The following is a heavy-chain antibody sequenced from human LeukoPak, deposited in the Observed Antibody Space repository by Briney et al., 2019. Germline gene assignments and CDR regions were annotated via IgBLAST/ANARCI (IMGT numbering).Heavy chain of an antibody. Sequence: SETLSLTSTVSGGSISSYYWSWIRQPPGKGLEWIGYIYYSGSTNYNPSLKSRVTISVDTSKNQFSLKLSSVTAADTAVYYCARGSVVRGICDYWGQGTLVTVSS. J-gene: IGHJ4*02. V-gene: IGHV4-59*01. D-gene: IGHD3-10*01. CDR3: ARGSVVRGICDY. CDR2: IYYSGST. CDR1: GGSISSYY.